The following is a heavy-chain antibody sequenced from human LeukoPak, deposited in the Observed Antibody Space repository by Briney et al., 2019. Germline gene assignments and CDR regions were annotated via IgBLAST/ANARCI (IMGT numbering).Heavy chain of an antibody. Sequence: PSETLSLTCAVYGGSFSGYYWSWIRQPPGKGLEWIREINHSGSTNYNPSLKSRVTISVDTSKNQFSLKLSSVTAADTAVYYCARDRLKGYYGSGSYYSWGQGTLVTVSS. CDR2: INHSGST. J-gene: IGHJ5*02. CDR1: GGSFSGYY. D-gene: IGHD3-10*01. CDR3: ARDRLKGYYGSGSYYS. V-gene: IGHV4-34*01.